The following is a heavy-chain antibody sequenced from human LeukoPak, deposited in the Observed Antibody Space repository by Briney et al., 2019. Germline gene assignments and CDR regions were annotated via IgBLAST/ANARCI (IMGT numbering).Heavy chain of an antibody. J-gene: IGHJ4*02. CDR1: GFTFSSFW. V-gene: IGHV3-7*01. D-gene: IGHD3-22*01. Sequence: GGSLRLSCTASGFTFSSFWMAWVRQAPGKGLEWVANIKQDGSLQHYGDSVKGRFTISRDNAKNSLYLQMNNLRAEDTALYYCATSYDSSGCDWGQGTLVTVSS. CDR3: ATSYDSSGCD. CDR2: IKQDGSLQ.